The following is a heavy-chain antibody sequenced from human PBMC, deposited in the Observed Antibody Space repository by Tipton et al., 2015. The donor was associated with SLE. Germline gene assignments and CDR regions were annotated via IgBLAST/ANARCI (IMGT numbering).Heavy chain of an antibody. CDR1: GGSFSGYY. CDR2: INHSGST. D-gene: IGHD6-13*01. V-gene: IGHV4-34*01. J-gene: IGHJ4*02. CDR3: ARGPDRAAFD. Sequence: LRLSCAVYGGSFSGYYWSWIRQPPGKGLEWIGEINHSGSTNYNPSLKSRVTISVDTSKNQFSLKLSSVTAADTAVYYCARGPDRAAFDWGQGTLVTVSS.